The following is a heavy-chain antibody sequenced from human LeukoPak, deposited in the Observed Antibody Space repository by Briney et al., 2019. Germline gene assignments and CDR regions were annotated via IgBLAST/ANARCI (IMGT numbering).Heavy chain of an antibody. CDR2: IDTDGSST. CDR3: ATLSGSPDASDV. Sequence: GGSLRLSCAASGFTFSSNWMHWVRQAPGKGLVWVSRIDTDGSSTIYADSVKGRFTISRDNAKNTLYLQMNSLTVEDTAVYYCATLSGSPDASDVWGQGTMVTVS. J-gene: IGHJ3*01. V-gene: IGHV3-74*01. D-gene: IGHD1-26*01. CDR1: GFTFSSNW.